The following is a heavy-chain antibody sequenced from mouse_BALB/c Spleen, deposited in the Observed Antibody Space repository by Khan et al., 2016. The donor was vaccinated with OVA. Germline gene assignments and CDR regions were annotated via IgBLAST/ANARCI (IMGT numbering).Heavy chain of an antibody. Sequence: VQLQQSGPELVKPGASVKMSCKASGYTFTNYIIHWVKQKPGQGLEWIGYINHYNDGTKYNEKFKGKATLNSDKSSRTAYMELSGLPSEDSAVYYCARDYGSSFLFAYWGQGTLVTVSA. V-gene: IGHV1S136*01. D-gene: IGHD1-1*01. CDR1: GYTFTNYI. CDR3: ARDYGSSFLFAY. CDR2: INHYNDGT. J-gene: IGHJ3*01.